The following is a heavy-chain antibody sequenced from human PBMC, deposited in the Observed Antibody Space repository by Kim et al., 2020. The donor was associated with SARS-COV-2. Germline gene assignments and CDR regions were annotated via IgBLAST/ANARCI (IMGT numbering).Heavy chain of an antibody. D-gene: IGHD6-19*01. CDR3: ARDLQWLVHYYYYGMDV. V-gene: IGHV3-30*01. J-gene: IGHJ6*02. Sequence: VKSRFTISRDNSKNTLYVQMNSLRAEDTAVYYCARDLQWLVHYYYYGMDVWGQGTTVTVSS.